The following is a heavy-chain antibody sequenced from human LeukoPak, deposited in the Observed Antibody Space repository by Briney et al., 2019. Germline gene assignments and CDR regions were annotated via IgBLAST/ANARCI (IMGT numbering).Heavy chain of an antibody. J-gene: IGHJ4*02. V-gene: IGHV4-61*02. Sequence: SQTLSLTCTVSGGSISSGSYYWRWIRQPAGKGLEWIGRIYTSGSTNYNPSLKSRVTISVDTSKNQFSLKLSSVTAADTAVYYCARGYGVTLDYWGQGTLVTVSS. CDR2: IYTSGST. CDR1: GGSISSGSYY. D-gene: IGHD3-16*01. CDR3: ARGYGVTLDY.